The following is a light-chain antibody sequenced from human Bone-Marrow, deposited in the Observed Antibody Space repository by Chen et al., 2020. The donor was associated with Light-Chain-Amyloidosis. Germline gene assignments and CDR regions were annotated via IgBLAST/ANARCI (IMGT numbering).Light chain of an antibody. CDR3: ARWDGSLSGVV. Sequence: HSVLTQPPSTSATPGQRVTISCSGSGSNIGSHDVFWYQQVPGKAPKLLIFKNDQLPSEVPDRFSAFKYGTAASLAVRGLRSEDEADYHCARWDGSLSGVVFGGGTKVTVL. V-gene: IGLV1-47*01. CDR2: KND. J-gene: IGLJ2*01. CDR1: GSNIGSHD.